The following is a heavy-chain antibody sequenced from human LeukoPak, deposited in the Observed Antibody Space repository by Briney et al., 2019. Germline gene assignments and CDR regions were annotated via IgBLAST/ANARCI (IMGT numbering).Heavy chain of an antibody. Sequence: PSETLSLTCTVSGGSINRSSRYYWGWIRQPPGKGLEWIGSIFYSGSTYYNPSLKSRVTISVDTSNNQFSLKLTSVTAADTAVYYCARAGYSSGWYVYWGQGTLVTVSS. J-gene: IGHJ4*02. D-gene: IGHD6-19*01. CDR2: IFYSGST. CDR3: ARAGYSSGWYVY. CDR1: GGSINRSSRYY. V-gene: IGHV4-39*01.